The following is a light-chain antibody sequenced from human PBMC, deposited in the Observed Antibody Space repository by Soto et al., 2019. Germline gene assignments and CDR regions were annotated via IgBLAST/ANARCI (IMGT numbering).Light chain of an antibody. CDR1: SSDVGGYNY. Sequence: QSVLTQPRSVSGSPGQSVTISCTGTSSDVGGYNYVSWYQQHPGKAPKLMIYDVTKRPSGVPDRFSGPKSGNTASLTISGLQAEDEADYYCCSYAGSYPVVFGGGTKLTVL. CDR3: CSYAGSYPVV. CDR2: DVT. J-gene: IGLJ2*01. V-gene: IGLV2-11*01.